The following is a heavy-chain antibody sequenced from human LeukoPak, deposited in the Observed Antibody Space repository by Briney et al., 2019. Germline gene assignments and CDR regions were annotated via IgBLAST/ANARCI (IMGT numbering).Heavy chain of an antibody. CDR2: IIPIFGTA. D-gene: IGHD1-26*01. V-gene: IGHV1-69*06. CDR1: GGTLNSYA. CDR3: ARAARGSGSYYTSDY. Sequence: SVKVSCKASGGTLNSYAINWVRQAPGQGLEWMGGIIPIFGTANYAQKFQGRVTITADKSTSTAYMELSSLRSEDTAVYYCARAARGSGSYYTSDYWGQGTLVTVSS. J-gene: IGHJ4*02.